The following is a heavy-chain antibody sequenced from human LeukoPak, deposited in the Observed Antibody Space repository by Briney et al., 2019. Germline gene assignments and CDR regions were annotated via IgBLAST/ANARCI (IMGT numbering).Heavy chain of an antibody. J-gene: IGHJ6*02. CDR2: ISSSSSYI. CDR1: GFTFSSYS. CDR3: ARDLVVRGVNPGYYYYGMDV. Sequence: EGSPRLSCAASGFTFSSYSMNWVRQAPGKGLEWVSSISSSSSYIYYADSVKGRFTISRDNAKNSLYLQMNSLRAEDTAVYYCARDLVVRGVNPGYYYYGMDVWGQGTTVTVSS. V-gene: IGHV3-21*01. D-gene: IGHD3-10*01.